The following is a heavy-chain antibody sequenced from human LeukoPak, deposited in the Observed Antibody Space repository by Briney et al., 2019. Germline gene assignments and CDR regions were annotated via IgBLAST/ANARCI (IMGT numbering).Heavy chain of an antibody. CDR1: GFTFRSYG. Sequence: PGRSLRLSCVASGFTFRSYGMHWVRQVPGKGLEWVAVAYDDRSNQYYADSVKGRFTVSKDNSRNSLYLQMNSLRAEDTAVYYCARPLDSSNNYFDYWGQGTLVTVSA. D-gene: IGHD6-13*01. V-gene: IGHV3-33*01. CDR3: ARPLDSSNNYFDY. CDR2: AYDDRSNQ. J-gene: IGHJ4*02.